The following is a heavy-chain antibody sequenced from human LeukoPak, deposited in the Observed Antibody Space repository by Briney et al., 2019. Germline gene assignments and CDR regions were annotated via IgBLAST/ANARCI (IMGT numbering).Heavy chain of an antibody. CDR2: IYTSGST. CDR3: ASSHYDSSGFDY. J-gene: IGHJ4*02. D-gene: IGHD3-22*01. CDR1: GGSISSGSYY. Sequence: SETLSLTCTVSGGSISSGSYYWRWLRQPAGKGLEWIGRIYTSGSTNYNPSLKSRVTISVDTSKNQFSLKLSSVTAADTAVYYCASSHYDSSGFDYWGQGTLVTVSS. V-gene: IGHV4-61*02.